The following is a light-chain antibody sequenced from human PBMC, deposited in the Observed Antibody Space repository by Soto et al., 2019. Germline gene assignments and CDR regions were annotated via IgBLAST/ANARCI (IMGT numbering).Light chain of an antibody. CDR3: GSYSSTDTPFV. J-gene: IGLJ1*01. V-gene: IGLV1-40*01. CDR1: NSNIGAGYD. CDR2: EVT. Sequence: QSVLTQPPSVSGAPGQGVTISCTGSNSNIGAGYDVHWYQQLPGTAPKLLIYEVTNRPSGISDRFSGSKSVNAASLTISGLQAEDESDYYCGSYSSTDTPFVFGTGTKLTVL.